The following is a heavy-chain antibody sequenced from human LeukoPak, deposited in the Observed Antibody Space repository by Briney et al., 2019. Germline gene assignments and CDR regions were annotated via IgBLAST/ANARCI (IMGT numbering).Heavy chain of an antibody. CDR3: AGGPTIAARYAFDI. CDR2: VNPNSGGT. Sequence: ASVKVSCKASGYTFTGYYMHWVRQAPGQGLEWMGWVNPNSGGTNYAQKFQGRVTMTRDTSTSTVYMELSSLRSEDTAVYYCAGGPTIAARYAFDIWGQGTMVTVSS. J-gene: IGHJ3*02. V-gene: IGHV1-2*02. CDR1: GYTFTGYY. D-gene: IGHD6-6*01.